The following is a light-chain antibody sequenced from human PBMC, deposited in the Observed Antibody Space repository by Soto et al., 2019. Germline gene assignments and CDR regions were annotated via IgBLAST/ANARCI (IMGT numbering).Light chain of an antibody. CDR3: RSHVGRSTLL. J-gene: IGLJ3*02. V-gene: IGLV2-23*01. CDR1: SSDIGSYNL. Sequence: QSVLTQPASVSGSPGQSITISCTGSSSDIGSYNLVSWYQQHPGKAPKLMIYEGSKRPSGVSNRFSGSKPGNTASLTISGLQAEDEADYYCRSHVGRSTLLFGGGTKLTVL. CDR2: EGS.